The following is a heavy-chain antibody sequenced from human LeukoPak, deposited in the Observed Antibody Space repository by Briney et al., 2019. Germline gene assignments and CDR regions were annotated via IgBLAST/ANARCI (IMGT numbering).Heavy chain of an antibody. CDR2: ISSRSRTI. V-gene: IGHV3-48*01. J-gene: IGHJ4*02. D-gene: IGHD3-10*01. Sequence: GGSLRLSCAASGFNFNSYSMNWLRQAPGKGLEWVSYISSRSRTIYYADSVKGRFTISRDNAKNSLYLQMNSLRAEDTAVYYCARDGSGRVPEMSAPDYWGQGTLVTVSP. CDR1: GFNFNSYS. CDR3: ARDGSGRVPEMSAPDY.